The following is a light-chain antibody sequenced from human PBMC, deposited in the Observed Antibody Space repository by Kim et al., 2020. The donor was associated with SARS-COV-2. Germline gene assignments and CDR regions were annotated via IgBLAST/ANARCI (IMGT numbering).Light chain of an antibody. CDR3: QVWDSSRV. CDR1: NIGSKS. CDR2: YDS. J-gene: IGLJ3*02. V-gene: IGLV3-21*04. Sequence: SYELTQPPSVSVAPGKTARITCGGNNIGSKSVHWYQQKPGQAPVLVIYYDSDRPSGIPERFSGSNSGNTATLTISRVEAGDEADYYCQVWDSSRVFDGGT.